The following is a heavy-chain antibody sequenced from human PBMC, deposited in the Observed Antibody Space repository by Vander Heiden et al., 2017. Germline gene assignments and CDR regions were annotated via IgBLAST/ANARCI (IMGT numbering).Heavy chain of an antibody. CDR2: MYYGGST. J-gene: IGHJ4*02. CDR1: GGSISSYY. D-gene: IGHD2-15*01. Sequence: QVQLQESGPGLVKPSETLSLTCTVPGGSISSYYWSWIRQPPGKGLECIGYMYYGGSTKYNPSLKSRVTISVDTSKNQFSLKLSSVTAADTAVYYCARCEGGNKGCGFDYWGQGSLVTVSS. V-gene: IGHV4-59*01. CDR3: ARCEGGNKGCGFDY.